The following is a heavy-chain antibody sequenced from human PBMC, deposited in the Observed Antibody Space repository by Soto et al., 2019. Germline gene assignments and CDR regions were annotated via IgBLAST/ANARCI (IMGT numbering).Heavy chain of an antibody. Sequence: QVQLQESGPGLVKPSETLSLTCTVSGGSVSSGSYYWSWIRQPPGKGLEWIGYIYYSGSTNYNPSLKSRVTISVDTSKNKFSMKLSSVTAAATAVYYCARALRAYCGGDCYSAYFDYWGQGTLVTVSS. D-gene: IGHD2-21*02. CDR2: IYYSGST. V-gene: IGHV4-61*01. CDR3: ARALRAYCGGDCYSAYFDY. CDR1: GGSVSSGSYY. J-gene: IGHJ4*02.